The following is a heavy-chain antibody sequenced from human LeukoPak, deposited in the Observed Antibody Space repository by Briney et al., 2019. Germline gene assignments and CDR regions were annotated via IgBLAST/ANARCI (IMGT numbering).Heavy chain of an antibody. D-gene: IGHD3-10*01. CDR3: AKTIGD. V-gene: IGHV3-30*18. CDR1: GFTFSSYG. CDR2: ISYDGSNK. J-gene: IGHJ4*02. Sequence: PGGSLRLSCAASGFTFSSYGMHWVRQAPGKGLEWVAVISYDGSNKYYADSVKGRFTISRGNSKNTLYLQMNSLRAEDTAVYYCAKTIGDWGQGTLVTVSS.